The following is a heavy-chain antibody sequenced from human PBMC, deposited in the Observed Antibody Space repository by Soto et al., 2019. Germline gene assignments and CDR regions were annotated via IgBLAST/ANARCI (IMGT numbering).Heavy chain of an antibody. CDR2: ISYDGSNK. CDR3: ARDQDGWNDRAYGMDV. Sequence: GGSLRLSCAASGFTFSSYAMHWVRQAPGKGLEWVAVISYDGSNKYYADSVKGRFTISRDNSKNTLYLQMNSLRAEDTAVYYCARDQDGWNDRAYGMDVWGQGTTVTVSS. D-gene: IGHD1-1*01. J-gene: IGHJ6*02. V-gene: IGHV3-30-3*01. CDR1: GFTFSSYA.